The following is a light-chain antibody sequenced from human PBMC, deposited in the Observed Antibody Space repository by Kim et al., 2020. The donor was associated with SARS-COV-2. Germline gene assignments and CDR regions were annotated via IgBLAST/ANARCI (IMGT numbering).Light chain of an antibody. Sequence: SSELTQDPAVSVALGQTVRITCQGDSLRSYYASWYQQKPGQAPVLVIYGKNNRPSEIPDRFSGSSSGNTASLTITGAQAEDEADYYCNSRDSSGNHVVFGGGTQLTVL. CDR2: GKN. V-gene: IGLV3-19*01. J-gene: IGLJ2*01. CDR3: NSRDSSGNHVV. CDR1: SLRSYY.